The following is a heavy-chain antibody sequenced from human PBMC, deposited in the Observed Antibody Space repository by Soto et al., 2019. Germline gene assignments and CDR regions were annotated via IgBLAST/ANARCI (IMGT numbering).Heavy chain of an antibody. J-gene: IGHJ6*02. V-gene: IGHV4-31*03. D-gene: IGHD3-10*01. Sequence: SVTLSLTCTVSGGPISSGDYYWSWIRQHPGKGLEWIGYIYYSGSTYYNPSLKSRVTISVDTSKNQFSLKLSSVTAADTAVYYCARAYGSGYMDVWGQGTTVTVSS. CDR1: GGPISSGDYY. CDR3: ARAYGSGYMDV. CDR2: IYYSGST.